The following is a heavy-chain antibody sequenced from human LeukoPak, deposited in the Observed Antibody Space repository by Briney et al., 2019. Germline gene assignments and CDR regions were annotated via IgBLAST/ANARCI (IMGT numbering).Heavy chain of an antibody. D-gene: IGHD2-15*01. J-gene: IGHJ4*02. CDR1: GFTFSSYA. V-gene: IGHV3-64*01. CDR2: ISSNGGNT. Sequence: GGSLRLSCAASGFTFSSYAMHWVRQAQGKGLEYVSAISSNGGNTFYANSVKGRFTISRDNSKNTLYLQMGSLKPEDVAVCYCARDSCSGDRCWRYFDNWGQGTLVTVSS. CDR3: ARDSCSGDRCWRYFDN.